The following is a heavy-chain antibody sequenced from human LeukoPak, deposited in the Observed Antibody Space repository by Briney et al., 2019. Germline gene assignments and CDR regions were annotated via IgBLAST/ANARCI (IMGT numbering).Heavy chain of an antibody. CDR1: GFTFSSYW. J-gene: IGHJ4*02. D-gene: IGHD3-10*01. CDR2: MNSDGSTT. V-gene: IGHV3-74*03. CDR3: AKVGRGGYYFDY. Sequence: GGSLRLSCEASGFTFSSYWMHWVRQAPGKGLVWVSRMNSDGSTTTYADSVKGRFTISRDNAKNTLYLQMNSLRPEDTAIYYCAKVGRGGYYFDYWGQGTLVTVSS.